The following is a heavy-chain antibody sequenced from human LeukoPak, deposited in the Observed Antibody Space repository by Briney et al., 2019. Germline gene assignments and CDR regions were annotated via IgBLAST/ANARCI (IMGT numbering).Heavy chain of an antibody. CDR2: ISSNGDNT. V-gene: IGHV3-64D*06. Sequence: GGSLRLSCSVSGFTFSTYVMHWVRQAPGKGLEYVSAISSNGDNTYYADSVKGRFTISRDNSKNTLYLQMSSPRADDTAVYYCARGTGYWGQGTLVTVSS. CDR3: ARGTGY. CDR1: GFTFSTYV. J-gene: IGHJ4*02.